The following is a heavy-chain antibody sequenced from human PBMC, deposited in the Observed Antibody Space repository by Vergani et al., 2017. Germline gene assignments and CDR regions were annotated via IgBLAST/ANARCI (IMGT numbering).Heavy chain of an antibody. CDR1: GFTFSSYG. CDR2: IWYDGSNK. V-gene: IGHV3-33*01. D-gene: IGHD7-27*01. Sequence: QVQLVESGGGVVQPGRSLRLSCAASGFTFSSYGMHWVRQAPGKGLEWVAVIWYDGSNKYYADSVKGRFTISRDNSKNTLYLRMNSLRAEDTAVYYCAGDPANLGIVDYWGQGTLVTVSS. J-gene: IGHJ4*02. CDR3: AGDPANLGIVDY.